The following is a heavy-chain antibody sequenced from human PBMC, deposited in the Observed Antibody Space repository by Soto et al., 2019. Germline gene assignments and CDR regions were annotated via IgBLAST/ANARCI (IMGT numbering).Heavy chain of an antibody. Sequence: GESLKISCEGFGFSLNTYWIAWVRQKPGKGLEWMGAIFPGDSDTRYSPSFQGQVNISADRSISTAADTALYYCARGNCSSPNCYSFSGYYGMDVWGQGTTVTVSS. CDR2: IFPGDSDT. J-gene: IGHJ6*02. D-gene: IGHD2-2*01. CDR3: CYSFSGYYGMDV. CDR1: GFSLNTYW. V-gene: IGHV5-51*01.